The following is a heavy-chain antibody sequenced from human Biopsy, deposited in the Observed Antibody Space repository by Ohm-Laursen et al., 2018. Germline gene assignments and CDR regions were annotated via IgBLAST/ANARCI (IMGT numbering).Heavy chain of an antibody. D-gene: IGHD4-23*01. CDR1: GGSFTGHY. V-gene: IGHV4-59*11. CDR2: ISHTGYT. CDR3: ARGSNEYGGLYFPH. J-gene: IGHJ1*01. Sequence: GTLSLTCTVSGGSFTGHYWTWTRQPPGKGLEWIGHISHTGYTSYNSSLKSRVTISLDTSRKHFSLRLTSLAAADTAVYYCARGSNEYGGLYFPHWGQGTLVTVSS.